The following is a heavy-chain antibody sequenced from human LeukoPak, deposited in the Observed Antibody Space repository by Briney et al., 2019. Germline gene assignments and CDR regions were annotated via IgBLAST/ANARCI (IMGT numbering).Heavy chain of an antibody. J-gene: IGHJ4*02. D-gene: IGHD5-12*01. Sequence: GGSLRLSCAASEFAFSTYAMHWVRQAPGKGLEWVSVISYDGNNKYYADSVRGRFTISRDNSRNTLYLQMNGLRAEDTAVYYCTRRGGGYDFDYWGQGTLVIVSS. CDR1: EFAFSTYA. V-gene: IGHV3-30*04. CDR3: TRRGGGYDFDY. CDR2: ISYDGNNK.